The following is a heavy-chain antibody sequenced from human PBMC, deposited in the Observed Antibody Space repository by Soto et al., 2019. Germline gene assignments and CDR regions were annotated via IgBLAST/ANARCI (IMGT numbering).Heavy chain of an antibody. CDR3: ARAPSSGGNCYDYYYGMDV. CDR1: GFTVSSNY. CDR2: INSCGST. J-gene: IGHJ6*02. D-gene: IGHD2-15*01. V-gene: IGHV3-66*03. Sequence: GGSLRLSCAASGFTVSSNYMSWVRQAPGKGLEWVSVINSCGSTYYADFVKGRFTISRDNSKNTLYLQMNSLRADDAAVYYCARAPSSGGNCYDYYYGMDVWGQGTTVTVSS.